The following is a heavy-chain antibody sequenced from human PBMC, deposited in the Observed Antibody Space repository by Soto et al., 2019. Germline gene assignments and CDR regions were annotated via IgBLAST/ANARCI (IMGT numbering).Heavy chain of an antibody. Sequence: PGGSLRLSCAASGFTFRSFTMNWVRQAPGKGLEWVSTISSHSAYIYYTDALRGRFTISRDNARNSLHLQMNSLRAEDTAVYYCTRDASRDSSARGWFDPWGPGTLVTVSS. CDR2: ISSHSAYI. CDR3: TRDASRDSSARGWFDP. V-gene: IGHV3-21*01. D-gene: IGHD6-13*01. J-gene: IGHJ5*02. CDR1: GFTFRSFT.